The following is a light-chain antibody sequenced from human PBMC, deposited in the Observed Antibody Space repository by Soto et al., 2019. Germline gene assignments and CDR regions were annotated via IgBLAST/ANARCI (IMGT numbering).Light chain of an antibody. CDR1: RSDVGGYNY. J-gene: IGLJ2*01. CDR2: EVS. CDR3: SSYTSSSTV. V-gene: IGLV2-14*01. Sequence: QPVLTQPASVSGSPGQSITISCIGTRSDVGGYNYVSWYQQHPGKAPKLMIYEVSNRPSGVSNRFSGSKSGNTASLTISGLQAEDEADYYCSSYTSSSTVFGGGTKLTVL.